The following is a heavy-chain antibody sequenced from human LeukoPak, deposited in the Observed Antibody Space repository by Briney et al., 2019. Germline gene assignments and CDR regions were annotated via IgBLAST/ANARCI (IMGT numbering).Heavy chain of an antibody. D-gene: IGHD1/OR15-1a*01. J-gene: IGHJ4*02. CDR1: GFSLYSSGVG. V-gene: IGHV2-5*02. CDR2: IYWDDDK. CDR3: AHRRPGHLTGWDNSYFDN. Sequence: SGPTLVNPTQTLTLTCTFSGFSLYSSGVGVGWIRQPPGKAPEWLAVIYWDDDKRYNPSLRSRLTMSKDASKSQVFLVISNMDPADTATYYCAHRRPGHLTGWDNSYFDNWGPGTLVTVSS.